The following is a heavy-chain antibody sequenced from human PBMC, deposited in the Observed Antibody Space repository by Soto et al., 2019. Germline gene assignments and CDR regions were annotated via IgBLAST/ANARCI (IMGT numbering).Heavy chain of an antibody. J-gene: IGHJ6*02. D-gene: IGHD3-22*01. CDR1: GYTFTSYG. CDR2: ISAYNGNT. CDR3: ARDGREYYYDSSGYTYYYYGMDV. Sequence: GASVKVSCKASGYTFTSYGISWVRQAPGQGLEWMGWISAYNGNTNYAQKLQGRVTMTTDTSTSTAYMELRSLRSDDTAVYYCARDGREYYYDSSGYTYYYYGMDVWGQGTTVTVSS. V-gene: IGHV1-18*04.